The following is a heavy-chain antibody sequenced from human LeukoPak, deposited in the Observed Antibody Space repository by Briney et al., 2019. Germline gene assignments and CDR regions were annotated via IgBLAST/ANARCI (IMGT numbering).Heavy chain of an antibody. CDR2: ISGSGGST. CDR1: GFTFSSYG. Sequence: GGSLRLSCAASGFTFSSYGMSWVRQAPGKGLEWVSAISGSGGSTYYADSVKGRFTISRDNSKNTLYLQMNSLRAEDTAVYYCASLPAATPRYYYYYMDVWGKGTTVTISS. J-gene: IGHJ6*03. V-gene: IGHV3-23*01. CDR3: ASLPAATPRYYYYYMDV. D-gene: IGHD2-15*01.